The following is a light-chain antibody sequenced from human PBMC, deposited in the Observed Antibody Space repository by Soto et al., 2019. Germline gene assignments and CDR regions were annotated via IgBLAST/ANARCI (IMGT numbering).Light chain of an antibody. CDR3: QQYGSSGT. CDR1: QSVSNF. Sequence: EIVLTQSPATLSLSPGERATLSCRASQSVSNFLAWYQQKPGQAPRLLIYDASNRATGIPARFSGSGSGTDFTLTIRSLEPEDFATYYCQQYGSSGTFGQGTKVDIK. J-gene: IGKJ1*01. V-gene: IGKV3-11*01. CDR2: DAS.